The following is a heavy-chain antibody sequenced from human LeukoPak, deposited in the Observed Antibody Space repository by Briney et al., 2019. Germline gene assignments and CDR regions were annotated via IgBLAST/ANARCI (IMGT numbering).Heavy chain of an antibody. J-gene: IGHJ5*02. CDR2: FDPEDGET. CDR1: GYTLTELS. Sequence: ASVKVSCKVSGYTLTELSMHWVRQAPGKGLEWTGGFDPEDGETIYAQKFQGRVTMTEDTSTDTAYMELSSLRSEDTAVYYCATGYYDSSGYYYGGDWFDPWGQGTLVTVSS. V-gene: IGHV1-24*01. D-gene: IGHD3-22*01. CDR3: ATGYYDSSGYYYGGDWFDP.